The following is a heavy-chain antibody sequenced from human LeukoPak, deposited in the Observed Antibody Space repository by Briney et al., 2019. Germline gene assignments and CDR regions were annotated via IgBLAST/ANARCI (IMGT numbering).Heavy chain of an antibody. Sequence: ASVKVSCKASGYTFTNYGISWVRQAPGQGLEWVGWISAYNGNRNYAQKFQGRVTTTTDASTSTAYMELRSLRSDDTAVYYCARNHYYDILTGYVTYGMDVWGQGTTVTVSS. D-gene: IGHD3-9*01. CDR3: ARNHYYDILTGYVTYGMDV. CDR1: GYTFTNYG. J-gene: IGHJ6*02. CDR2: ISAYNGNR. V-gene: IGHV1-18*01.